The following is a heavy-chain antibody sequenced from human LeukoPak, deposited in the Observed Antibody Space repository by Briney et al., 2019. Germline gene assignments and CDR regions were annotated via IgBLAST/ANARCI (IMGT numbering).Heavy chain of an antibody. CDR1: GGSISNYY. D-gene: IGHD2-2*01. CDR2: IYYTGST. J-gene: IGHJ5*02. CDR3: ARVGYCSTTSCPFDP. V-gene: IGHV4-59*01. Sequence: SETLSLTCTVSGGSISNYYWNWIRQPPGKGLEWIGYIYYTGSTNYNPSLKSRVTISVDTSKNQFSLKLSSVTAADTAVYFCARVGYCSTTSCPFDPWGQGTLVTVSS.